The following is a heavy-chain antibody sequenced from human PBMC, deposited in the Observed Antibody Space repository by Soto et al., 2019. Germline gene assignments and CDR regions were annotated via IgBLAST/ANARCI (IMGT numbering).Heavy chain of an antibody. Sequence: GGSLRLSCAASGFTFSSYAMHWVRQAPGKGLEWVAVISYDGSNKYYADSVKGRFTISRDNSKNTLYLQMNSLRAEDPAVYCCARALLRYFEERGGFMDVWGQGTTVTVSS. CDR3: ARALLRYFEERGGFMDV. J-gene: IGHJ6*02. CDR1: GFTFSSYA. CDR2: ISYDGSNK. V-gene: IGHV3-30-3*01. D-gene: IGHD3-9*01.